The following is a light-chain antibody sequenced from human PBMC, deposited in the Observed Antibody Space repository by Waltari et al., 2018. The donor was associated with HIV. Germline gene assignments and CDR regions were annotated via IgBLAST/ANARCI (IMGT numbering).Light chain of an antibody. J-gene: IGLJ2*01. Sequence: SVLTQPPSVSAAPGQTLSISCSGFSSNFGNTLVPCYQEIPGTAPKLLIYDNNKSPSGIPDRFSGSKSATSATLVITGLQTGDEADYFCGTWDDSLNVVVFGGGTKVTV. CDR3: GTWDDSLNVVV. CDR1: SSNFGNTL. V-gene: IGLV1-51*01. CDR2: DNN.